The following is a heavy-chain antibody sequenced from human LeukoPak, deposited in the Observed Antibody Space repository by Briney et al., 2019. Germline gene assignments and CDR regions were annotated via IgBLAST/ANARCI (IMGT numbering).Heavy chain of an antibody. J-gene: IGHJ4*02. D-gene: IGHD3-10*01. CDR1: XXSISXXY. V-gene: IGHV4-4*07. CDR2: IYTSGST. CDR3: ARAIFVGDYFDY. Sequence: TXSLTCXXXXXSISXXYWSWIRQPAGKGLEWIGRIYTSGSTNYNPSLKSRVTISVDTSKNHFSLKLSSVTAADTAVYYCARAIFVGDYFDYWGQGTLVTVSS.